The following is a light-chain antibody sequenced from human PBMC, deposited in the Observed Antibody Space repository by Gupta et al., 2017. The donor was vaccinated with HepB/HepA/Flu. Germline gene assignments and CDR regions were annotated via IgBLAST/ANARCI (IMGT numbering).Light chain of an antibody. V-gene: IGKV3-11*01. CDR1: QSVSSY. CDR2: DAS. J-gene: IGKJ5*01. CDR3: QQRSTSLT. Sequence: EIVLTQSPATLSLSPGERATLSCRASQSVSSYLAWYQQKPGQAPRLIIYDASNRAIGIPDRFRGSGAGXDFTLTXSRREHEDCDVYYWQQRSTSLTFGXGTRLDIK.